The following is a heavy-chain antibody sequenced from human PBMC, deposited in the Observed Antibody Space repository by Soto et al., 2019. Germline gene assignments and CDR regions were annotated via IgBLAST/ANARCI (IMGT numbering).Heavy chain of an antibody. CDR2: ISAYNGNT. CDR3: ARDLEVTPMAFDI. J-gene: IGHJ3*02. Sequence: XSVKVSYNASGYTFTSYGISLVRHSLGQGLEWMGWISAYNGNTNYAQKLQGRVTMTTDTSTSTAYMELRSLRSDDTAVYYCARDLEVTPMAFDIWGQGTMVTVSS. V-gene: IGHV1-18*01. D-gene: IGHD2-21*02. CDR1: GYTFTSYG.